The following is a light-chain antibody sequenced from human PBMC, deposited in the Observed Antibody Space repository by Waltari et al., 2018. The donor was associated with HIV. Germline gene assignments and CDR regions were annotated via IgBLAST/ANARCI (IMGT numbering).Light chain of an antibody. CDR3: NSRDSSGNHLV. CDR1: SLRSYY. J-gene: IGLJ2*01. CDR2: GKN. V-gene: IGLV3-19*01. Sequence: CQGDSLRSYYASWYQQKPGQAPVLVIYGKNNRPSGIPDRFSGSSSGNTASLTITGAQAEDEADYYCNSRDSSGNHLVFGGGTKLTVL.